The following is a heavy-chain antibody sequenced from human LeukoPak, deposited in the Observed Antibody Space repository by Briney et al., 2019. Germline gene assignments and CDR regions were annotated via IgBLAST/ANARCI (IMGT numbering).Heavy chain of an antibody. V-gene: IGHV4-39*01. CDR2: IYYSGST. CDR3: ARQQYYYDSSGLDAFDI. CDR1: GGSISSSSYY. Sequence: SETLSLTCTVSGGSISSSSYYWGWIRQPQGKGLEWIGSIYYSGSTYYNPSLKSRVTISVDTSKNQFSLKLSSVTAADTAVYYCARQQYYYDSSGLDAFDIWGQGTMVTVSS. D-gene: IGHD3-22*01. J-gene: IGHJ3*02.